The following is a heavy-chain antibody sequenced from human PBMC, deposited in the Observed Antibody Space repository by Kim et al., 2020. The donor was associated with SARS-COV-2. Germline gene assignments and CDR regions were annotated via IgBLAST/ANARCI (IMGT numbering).Heavy chain of an antibody. J-gene: IGHJ4*02. CDR3: ATIPDCSSTSCYPRFDY. Sequence: KGRFTISRDNAKNSLYLQMNSLRAEDTAVYYCATIPDCSSTSCYPRFDYWGQGTLVTVSS. D-gene: IGHD2-2*01. V-gene: IGHV3-11*06.